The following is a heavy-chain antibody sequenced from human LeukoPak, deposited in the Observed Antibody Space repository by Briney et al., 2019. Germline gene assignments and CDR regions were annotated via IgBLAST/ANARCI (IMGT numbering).Heavy chain of an antibody. CDR3: ARDAITIFGVVISLGMDV. J-gene: IGHJ6*02. D-gene: IGHD3-3*01. CDR2: IISDGSSA. Sequence: GGSLRLSCAASGFTFGDYWMHWVRHAPGKGLVWVSRIISDGSSASYADSVKGRFTISRDNAKNSLYLQMNSLRDEDTAVYYCARDAITIFGVVISLGMDVWGQGTTVTVSS. V-gene: IGHV3-74*01. CDR1: GFTFGDYW.